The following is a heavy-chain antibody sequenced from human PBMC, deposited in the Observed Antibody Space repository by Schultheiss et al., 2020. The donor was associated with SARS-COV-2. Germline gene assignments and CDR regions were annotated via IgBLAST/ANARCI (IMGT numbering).Heavy chain of an antibody. J-gene: IGHJ4*02. CDR1: GGSFSGYY. Sequence: ETLSLTCAVYGGSFSGYYWSWIRQPPGKGLEWVSVISGSGGSTYYADSVKGRFTISRDNSKNTLYLQMNSLKTEDTAVYYCARDTGPAKEGGYYDSSGPFYYWGQGTLVTVSS. CDR3: ARDTGPAKEGGYYDSSGPFYY. CDR2: ISGSGGST. V-gene: IGHV3-23*01. D-gene: IGHD3-22*01.